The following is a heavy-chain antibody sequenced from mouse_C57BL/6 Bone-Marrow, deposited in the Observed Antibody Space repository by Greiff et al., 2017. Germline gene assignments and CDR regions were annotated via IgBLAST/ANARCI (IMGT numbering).Heavy chain of an antibody. Sequence: ESGPGLVKPSQSLSLTCSVTGYSITSGYYWNWIRQFPGNKLEWMGYISYDGSNNYNPSLKTRISITRDTSKNQFFLKLNSVTTEDTATYYCAVTVVADYYAMDYWGQGTSVTVSS. CDR1: GYSITSGYY. V-gene: IGHV3-6*01. CDR3: AVTVVADYYAMDY. D-gene: IGHD1-1*01. CDR2: ISYDGSN. J-gene: IGHJ4*01.